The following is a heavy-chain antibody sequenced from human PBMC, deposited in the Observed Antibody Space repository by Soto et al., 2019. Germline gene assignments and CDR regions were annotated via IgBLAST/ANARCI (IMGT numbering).Heavy chain of an antibody. V-gene: IGHV3-30*03. CDR1: GVSFNSYD. CDR3: ARISRYCSGGDCHA. J-gene: IGHJ5*02. Sequence: GESLKISCAASGVSFNSYDMHWVRQAPGKGPEWVAIISYDGSNTYYSDSVRGRFTISRDNSKDTLYLQMHSLRSEDTAIYYCARISRYCSGGDCHAWGQGTQVTVSS. CDR2: ISYDGSNT. D-gene: IGHD2-15*01.